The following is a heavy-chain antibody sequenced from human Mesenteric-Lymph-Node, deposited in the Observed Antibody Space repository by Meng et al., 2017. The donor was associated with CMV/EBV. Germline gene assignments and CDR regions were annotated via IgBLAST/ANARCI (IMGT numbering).Heavy chain of an antibody. CDR2: VYYSGST. CDR3: ARGRGAPALGYYYYGMDV. CDR1: GGSISSNDYY. J-gene: IGHJ6*02. D-gene: IGHD1-26*01. Sequence: SETLSLTCTVSGGSISSNDYYWGWIRQPPGKGLEWIGSVYYSGSTYYNASLKSRVTISVDTSKNQFSLQLRSVTAADTAVYYCARGRGAPALGYYYYGMDVWGQGTTVTVSS. V-gene: IGHV4-39*07.